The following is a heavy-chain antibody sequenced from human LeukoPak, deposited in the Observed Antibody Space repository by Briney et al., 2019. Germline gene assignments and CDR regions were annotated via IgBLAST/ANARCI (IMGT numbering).Heavy chain of an antibody. CDR2: VSHSGDT. Sequence: SETLSLTCTVSGDSITNYYWGWIRQPPWKGLEWIGFVSHSGDTDTNPSLKSRVTISLDTSKRFFSLKLTSVTAADTAVYYCARGVGARSSNFDYWGQGTLVTVSS. V-gene: IGHV4-59*08. J-gene: IGHJ4*02. D-gene: IGHD6-6*01. CDR3: ARGVGARSSNFDY. CDR1: GDSITNYY.